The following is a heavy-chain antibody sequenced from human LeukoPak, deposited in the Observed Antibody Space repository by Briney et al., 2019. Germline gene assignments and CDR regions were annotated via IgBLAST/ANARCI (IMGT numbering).Heavy chain of an antibody. CDR3: AREGVFWSGYYYYYYGMDV. CDR1: GGSISSYY. D-gene: IGHD3-3*01. Sequence: SETLSLTCTVSGGSISSYYWGWIRQPPGKGLEWIGYIYYSGSTNYNPSLKSRVTISVDTSKNQFSLKLSSVTAADTAVYYCAREGVFWSGYYYYYYGMDVWGQGTTVTVSS. CDR2: IYYSGST. J-gene: IGHJ6*02. V-gene: IGHV4-59*01.